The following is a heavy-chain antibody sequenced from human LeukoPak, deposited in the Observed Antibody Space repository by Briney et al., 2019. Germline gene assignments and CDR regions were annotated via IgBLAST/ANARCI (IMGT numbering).Heavy chain of an antibody. CDR2: INAGNGNT. V-gene: IGHV1-3*01. CDR1: GYTFTSYY. D-gene: IGHD6-13*01. CDR3: ARDRGSSSSFDP. Sequence: ASVKVSCNASGYTFTSYYMHWVRQAPGQRLEWMGWINAGNGNTKYSQKFQGRVTITRDTSASTAYMELSSLRSEDTAVYYCARDRGSSSSFDPWGQGTLVTVSS. J-gene: IGHJ5*02.